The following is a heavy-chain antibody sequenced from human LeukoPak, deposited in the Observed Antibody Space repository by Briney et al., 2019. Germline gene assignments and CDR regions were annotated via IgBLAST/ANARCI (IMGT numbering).Heavy chain of an antibody. D-gene: IGHD6-25*01. CDR1: GFTFSNYG. V-gene: IGHV3-30*18. CDR2: VSNDGRVQ. J-gene: IGHJ4*02. CDR3: AKRSARPKPFDC. Sequence: GRSLRLSCAASGFTFSNYGMHWVRQAPGKGLEWVAVVSNDGRVQYYADSVKGRFTISRDNFKNTAYLQMSSLRAADTAIYYCAKRSARPKPFDCWAQGTLVTVSS.